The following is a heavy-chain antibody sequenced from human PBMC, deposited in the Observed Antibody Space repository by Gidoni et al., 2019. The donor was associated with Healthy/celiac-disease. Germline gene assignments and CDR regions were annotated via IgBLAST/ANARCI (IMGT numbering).Heavy chain of an antibody. CDR3: ARGGIAAAAYYYYYYMDV. CDR1: GGTFSSYA. J-gene: IGHJ6*03. CDR2: IIPIFGTA. V-gene: IGHV1-69*01. Sequence: QVQLVQSGAEVKKPGSSVKVSCKVSGGTFSSYAISWVRQAPGQGLEWMGGIIPIFGTANYAQKFQGRVTITADESTSTAYMELSSLRSEDTAVYYCARGGIAAAAYYYYYYMDVWGKGTTVTVSS. D-gene: IGHD6-13*01.